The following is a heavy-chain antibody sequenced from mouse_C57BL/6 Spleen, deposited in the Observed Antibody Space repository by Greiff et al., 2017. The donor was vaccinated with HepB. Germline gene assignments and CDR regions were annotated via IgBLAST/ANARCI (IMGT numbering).Heavy chain of an antibody. D-gene: IGHD1-1*01. Sequence: VQLQQSGPELVKPGASVKISCKASGYTFTDYYMNWVKQSHGKSLEWIGDINPNNGGTSYNQKFKGKATLTVDKSSSTAYMELRSLTSEDSAVYYCEAPGKRAYWGQGTLVTVSA. CDR1: GYTFTDYY. CDR3: EAPGKRAY. CDR2: INPNNGGT. J-gene: IGHJ3*01. V-gene: IGHV1-26*01.